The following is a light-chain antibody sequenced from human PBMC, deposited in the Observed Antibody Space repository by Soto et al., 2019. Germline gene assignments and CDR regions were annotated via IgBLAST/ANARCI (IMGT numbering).Light chain of an antibody. Sequence: DLQMTQSPSSLSASVGDRVTITCRASQSISTYLNWYHQKPGKAPDLLIYAASSLKSGVPSRFSGSGSGTHFTLTITGLQPADFATYYCQQNFSIPITFGQGTRLEMK. V-gene: IGKV1-39*01. CDR1: QSISTY. CDR2: AAS. CDR3: QQNFSIPIT. J-gene: IGKJ5*01.